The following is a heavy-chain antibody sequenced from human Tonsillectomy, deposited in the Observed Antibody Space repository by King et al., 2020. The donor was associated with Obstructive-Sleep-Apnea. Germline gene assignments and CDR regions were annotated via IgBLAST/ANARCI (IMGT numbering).Heavy chain of an antibody. CDR2: IRYDGSNK. V-gene: IGHV3-30*02. CDR3: AKLEYSSSSWTHVANWFDP. J-gene: IGHJ5*02. Sequence: VQLVESGGGVVQPGRSLRLSCAASGFTFSSYGMHWVRQAPGKGLGWVAFIRYDGSNKYYADSVKGRFTISRDNSKNTLYLQMNSLRAEDTAVYYCAKLEYSSSSWTHVANWFDPWGQGTLVIVSS. D-gene: IGHD6-6*01. CDR1: GFTFSSYG.